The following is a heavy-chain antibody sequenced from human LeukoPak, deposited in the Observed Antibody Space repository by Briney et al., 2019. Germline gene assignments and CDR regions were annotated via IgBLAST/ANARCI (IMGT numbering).Heavy chain of an antibody. CDR1: SGSISSYY. J-gene: IGHJ4*02. D-gene: IGHD3-10*01. Sequence: SETLSLTCTVSSGSISSYYWSWIRQPPGKGLEWIGYIYYSGSTNYNPSLKSRVTISVDTSKNQFSLKLSSVTAADTAVYYCARGGGSGSYPTEFDYWGQGTLVTVSS. CDR2: IYYSGST. V-gene: IGHV4-59*08. CDR3: ARGGGSGSYPTEFDY.